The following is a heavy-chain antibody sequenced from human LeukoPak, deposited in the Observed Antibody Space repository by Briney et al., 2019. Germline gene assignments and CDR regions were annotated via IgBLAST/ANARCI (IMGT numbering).Heavy chain of an antibody. CDR1: GFTVSSNY. V-gene: IGHV3-66*01. Sequence: GGSLRLSCAASGFTVSSNYMSWVRQAPGKGLEWVSVIYSGGSTYYADSAKGRFTISRDNSKNTLYLQMNSLRAEDTAVYYCARDEWVTGSHGDWGQGTLVTVSS. J-gene: IGHJ4*02. D-gene: IGHD1-26*01. CDR2: IYSGGST. CDR3: ARDEWVTGSHGD.